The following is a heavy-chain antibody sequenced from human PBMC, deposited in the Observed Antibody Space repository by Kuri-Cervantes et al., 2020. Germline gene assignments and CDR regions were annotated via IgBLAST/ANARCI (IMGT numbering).Heavy chain of an antibody. V-gene: IGHV3-53*01. CDR1: GFTVSSNY. CDR2: IYSGGST. CDR3: ARGYSGWSFDI. D-gene: IGHD6-19*01. J-gene: IGHJ3*02. Sequence: GESLKISCAASGFTVSSNYMSWVRQAPGKGLEWVSVIYSGGSTYYADSVKGRFTISRDNSKNTLYLQMNSLRAEDTAVYYCARGYSGWSFDIWGQGTMVTVSS.